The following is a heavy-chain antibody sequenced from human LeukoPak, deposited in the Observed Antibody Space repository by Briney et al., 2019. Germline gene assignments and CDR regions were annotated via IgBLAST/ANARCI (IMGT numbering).Heavy chain of an antibody. V-gene: IGHV1-18*01. CDR2: ISAYNGNT. CDR3: ACSDPSFNWFDP. J-gene: IGHJ5*02. D-gene: IGHD3-10*02. CDR1: GYTFTSYG. Sequence: ASVKVSCKASGYTFTSYGISWVRQAPGQGLEWMGWISAYNGNTNYAQKFQGRVTITADKSTSTAYMELSSLRSEDTAVYYCACSDPSFNWFDPWGQGTLVTVSS.